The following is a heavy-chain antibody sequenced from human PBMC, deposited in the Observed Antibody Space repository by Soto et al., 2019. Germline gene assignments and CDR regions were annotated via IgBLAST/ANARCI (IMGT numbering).Heavy chain of an antibody. J-gene: IGHJ5*02. CDR2: INHSGST. Sequence: SETLSLTCAVYGGSFSGYYWSWIRQPPGKGLEWIGEINHSGSTNYNPSLKSRVTISVDTSKNQFSLRLSSVTAADTAVYYCARGFSIGWFDPWGQGTLVTVSS. V-gene: IGHV4-34*01. CDR1: GGSFSGYY. CDR3: ARGFSIGWFDP.